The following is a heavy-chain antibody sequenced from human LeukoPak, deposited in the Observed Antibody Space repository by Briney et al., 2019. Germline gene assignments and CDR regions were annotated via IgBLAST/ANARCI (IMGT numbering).Heavy chain of an antibody. CDR3: ARGGGDHAFDI. D-gene: IGHD3-16*01. CDR1: GFTVSSNC. J-gene: IGHJ3*02. V-gene: IGHV3-74*01. Sequence: GGSLRLSCAASGFTVSSNCMSWVRQAPGKGLVWVSRINSDGSNTIYADSVKGRFTVSRDNAKRTLYLVLGSVRAEDTGVYYCARGGGDHAFDIWGQGTMVTVSS. CDR2: INSDGSNT.